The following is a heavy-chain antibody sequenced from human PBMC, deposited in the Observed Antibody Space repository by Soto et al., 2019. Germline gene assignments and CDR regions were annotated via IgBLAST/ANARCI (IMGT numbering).Heavy chain of an antibody. D-gene: IGHD3-10*01. CDR1: GGTFSSHV. J-gene: IGHJ4*02. CDR2: IMPIIGTA. CDR3: ARDLEFREGNLSHLDY. Sequence: QVQLVQSGAEVKKPGSSVKVSCKASGGTFSSHVFNWVRQAPGQGLEWMGGIMPIIGTANYAQKYQGRVTITAEESTSTAYMELRSLRSEDKDVYYWARDLEFREGNLSHLDYWGQGTLVTVSS. V-gene: IGHV1-69*01.